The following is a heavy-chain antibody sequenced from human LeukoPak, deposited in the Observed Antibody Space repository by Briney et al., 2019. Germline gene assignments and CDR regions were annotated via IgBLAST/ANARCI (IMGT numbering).Heavy chain of an antibody. Sequence: SETLSLTCTVSGGSISSSSYYWSWIRQPPGKGLEWIGYIYYSGSTNYNPSLKSRVTISVDTSKNQFSLKLSSVTAADTAVYYCATTTGYSSGWSSLGAFDIWGQGTMVTVSS. V-gene: IGHV4-61*01. CDR2: IYYSGST. CDR1: GGSISSSSYY. CDR3: ATTTGYSSGWSSLGAFDI. J-gene: IGHJ3*02. D-gene: IGHD6-19*01.